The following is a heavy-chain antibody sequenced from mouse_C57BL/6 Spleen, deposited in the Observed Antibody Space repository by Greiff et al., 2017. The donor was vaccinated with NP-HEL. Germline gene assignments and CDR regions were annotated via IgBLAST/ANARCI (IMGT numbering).Heavy chain of an antibody. Sequence: EVQGVESGGGLVKPGGSLKLSCAASGFTFSSYAMSWVRQTPEKRLEWVATISDGGSYTYYPANVKGRFTISRDNAKNNLYLQMSHLKSEDTAMYYCARDHYFDVWGTGTTVTVSS. CDR3: ARDHYFDV. V-gene: IGHV5-4*01. CDR2: ISDGGSYT. CDR1: GFTFSSYA. J-gene: IGHJ1*03.